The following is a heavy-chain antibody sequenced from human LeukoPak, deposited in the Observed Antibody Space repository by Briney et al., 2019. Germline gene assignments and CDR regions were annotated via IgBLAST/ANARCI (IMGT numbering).Heavy chain of an antibody. CDR3: ARAGAISCSGGSCYQPNFVYYYYGMDV. J-gene: IGHJ6*02. V-gene: IGHV4-34*01. CDR1: GGSFSGYF. CDR2: INHSGST. Sequence: SETLSLTCAVYGGSFSGYFWSWIRQPPGKGLEWIGEINHSGSTNYNPSLKSRVTISVDTSKNQFSLKLSSVTAADTAVYYCARAGAISCSGGSCYQPNFVYYYYGMDVWGQGTTVTVSS. D-gene: IGHD2-15*01.